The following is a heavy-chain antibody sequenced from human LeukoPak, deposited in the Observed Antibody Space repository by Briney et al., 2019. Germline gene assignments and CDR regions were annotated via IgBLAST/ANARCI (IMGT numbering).Heavy chain of an antibody. J-gene: IGHJ5*02. CDR1: GYTFTGYY. CDR2: INPSGGST. CDR3: ARDRVAVAGTGGWFDP. D-gene: IGHD6-19*01. Sequence: GASVKVSCKASGYTFTGYYMHWVRQAPGQGLEWMGIINPSGGSTSYAQKFQGRVTMTRDMSTSTVYMELSSLRSEDTAVYYCARDRVAVAGTGGWFDPWGQGTLVTVSS. V-gene: IGHV1-46*01.